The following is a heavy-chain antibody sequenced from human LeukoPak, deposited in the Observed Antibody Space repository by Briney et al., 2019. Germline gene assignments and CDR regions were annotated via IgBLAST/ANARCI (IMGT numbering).Heavy chain of an antibody. D-gene: IGHD2-15*01. V-gene: IGHV1-2*02. CDR1: GYTFTAYY. Sequence: ASVKVSCKASGYTFTAYYMHWVRQAPGQGLQWMGWINPKSGDTNYGQNFQGRVTMTRDTSISTAYMKLSRLRSDDTAVYYCARTAAPDYYYHYYMDVWGKGTTVTVSS. J-gene: IGHJ6*03. CDR2: INPKSGDT. CDR3: ARTAAPDYYYHYYMDV.